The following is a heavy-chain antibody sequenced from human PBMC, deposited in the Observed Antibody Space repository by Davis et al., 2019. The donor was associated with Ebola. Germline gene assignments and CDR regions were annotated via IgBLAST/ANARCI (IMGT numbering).Heavy chain of an antibody. Sequence: GEFLKISCGASGFTFSTYAMSWVRQAPGKGLEWVSAIGGSRPTTYYTDSVKGRFSISRDNSKNTLYLQMNSLRAGDTAVYYCAKVGGDPRYYGASLPLEAFDVWGKGTTVTVSS. D-gene: IGHD4/OR15-4a*01. V-gene: IGHV3-23*01. J-gene: IGHJ6*04. CDR2: IGGSRPTT. CDR3: AKVGGDPRYYGASLPLEAFDV. CDR1: GFTFSTYA.